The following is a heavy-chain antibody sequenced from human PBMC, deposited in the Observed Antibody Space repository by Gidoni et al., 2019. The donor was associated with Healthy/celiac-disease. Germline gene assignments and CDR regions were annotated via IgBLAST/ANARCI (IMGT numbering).Heavy chain of an antibody. CDR1: GFTFSSYG. V-gene: IGHV3-30*18. Sequence: QVQLVESGGGVVQPGRSLRRSCAASGFTFSSYGMHWVRQAPGKGLEWVAVISYDGSNKYYADSVKGRFTISRDNSKNTLYLQMNSLRAEDTAVYYCAKERYYYDVTGAFDYWGQGTLVTVSS. D-gene: IGHD3-22*01. CDR3: AKERYYYDVTGAFDY. J-gene: IGHJ4*02. CDR2: ISYDGSNK.